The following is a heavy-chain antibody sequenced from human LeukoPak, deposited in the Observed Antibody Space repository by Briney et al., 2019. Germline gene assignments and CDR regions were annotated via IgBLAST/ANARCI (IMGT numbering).Heavy chain of an antibody. CDR3: ARRVTGRGTYYFDY. V-gene: IGHV4-59*08. CDR1: GDSISTYS. J-gene: IGHJ4*02. D-gene: IGHD3-16*01. Sequence: PSETLSLTCTVSGDSISTYSWTWIRQPPGKGLEWIGFIYYSGITNYNPALKSRVTISLDTSKNQFSLKLNSVTAADTAVYYCARRVTGRGTYYFDYWGQGTLVTVSS. CDR2: IYYSGIT.